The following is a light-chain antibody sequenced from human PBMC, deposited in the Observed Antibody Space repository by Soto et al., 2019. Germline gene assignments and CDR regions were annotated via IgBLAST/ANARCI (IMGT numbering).Light chain of an antibody. J-gene: IGKJ4*01. Sequence: EILWTQSLGTMSLSPGKRSTRSCRASQSVSINLAWYQQKPGQAPTLLIYDAYNRATGIPDTFSGSGSGTEFTLTIRSLQSKDFAVYYCQQYNNWHPLTFGQGTKVDIK. V-gene: IGKV3D-15*01. CDR1: QSVSIN. CDR2: DAY. CDR3: QQYNNWHPLT.